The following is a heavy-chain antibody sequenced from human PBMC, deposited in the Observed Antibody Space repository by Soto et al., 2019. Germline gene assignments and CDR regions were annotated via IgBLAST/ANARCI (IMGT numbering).Heavy chain of an antibody. CDR3: ARQGRERYDSSGPSEDY. D-gene: IGHD3-22*01. CDR1: GGSISSSSYY. Sequence: SETLSLTCTVSGGSISSSSYYWGWIRQPPGKGLEWIGSIYYSGSTYYNPSLKSRVTISVDTSKNQFSLKLSSVTAADTAVYYCARQGRERYDSSGPSEDYWGQGTLVTVSS. J-gene: IGHJ4*02. V-gene: IGHV4-39*01. CDR2: IYYSGST.